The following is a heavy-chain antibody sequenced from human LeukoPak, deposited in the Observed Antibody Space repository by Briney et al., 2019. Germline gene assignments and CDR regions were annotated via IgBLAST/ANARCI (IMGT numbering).Heavy chain of an antibody. D-gene: IGHD5/OR15-5a*01. Sequence: TPETLSVTRAVSSGSISSSPYYWGWVRQPPGQGLEYIGGVSHSGNAYYNPSLRSRVTISADTSKNQFSLRLSSVTAADTAVYYCARLAIGLPFESWGQGSLVTVSS. V-gene: IGHV4-39*01. J-gene: IGHJ4*02. CDR1: SGSISSSPYY. CDR3: ARLAIGLPFES. CDR2: VSHSGNA.